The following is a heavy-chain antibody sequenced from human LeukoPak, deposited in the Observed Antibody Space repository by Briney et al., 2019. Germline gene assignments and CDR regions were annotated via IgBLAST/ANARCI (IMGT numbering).Heavy chain of an antibody. V-gene: IGHV4-59*08. CDR1: GGSFSGYY. D-gene: IGHD4-17*01. CDR3: ARRGYGADYFDY. Sequence: KPSETLSLTCAVYGGSFSGYYWSWIRQPPGKGLEWIGYVSSSDGTNYNASLKSRVFISLQMSKNSFSLTLTSVTAADTAVYYCARRGYGADYFDYWGHGSLVTVSS. J-gene: IGHJ4*01. CDR2: VSSSDGT.